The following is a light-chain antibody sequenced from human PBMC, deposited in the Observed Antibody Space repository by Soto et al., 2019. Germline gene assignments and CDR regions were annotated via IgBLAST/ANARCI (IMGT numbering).Light chain of an antibody. CDR1: QSVSGN. Sequence: EIVMTQSPATLSVSPGERATLSCRASQSVSGNLAWYQQKPGQPPRLLIYGASTRATGIPARFSGSGSGTEFPLTLSSLQSEDFAVYSCQQYNNWTLTFGGGTQVEIK. V-gene: IGKV3-15*01. J-gene: IGKJ4*01. CDR3: QQYNNWTLT. CDR2: GAS.